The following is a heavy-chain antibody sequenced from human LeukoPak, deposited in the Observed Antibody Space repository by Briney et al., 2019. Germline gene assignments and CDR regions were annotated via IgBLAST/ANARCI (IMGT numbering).Heavy chain of an antibody. Sequence: GASVKVSCKASGGTFSSYAISWVRQAPGQGLEWMGGIIPIFGTANYAQKFQGRVTITTDESTSTAYMELSSLRSEDTAVYYCASWRNYYDSSGYSCWGQGTLVTVSS. D-gene: IGHD3-22*01. V-gene: IGHV1-69*05. CDR3: ASWRNYYDSSGYSC. J-gene: IGHJ4*02. CDR2: IIPIFGTA. CDR1: GGTFSSYA.